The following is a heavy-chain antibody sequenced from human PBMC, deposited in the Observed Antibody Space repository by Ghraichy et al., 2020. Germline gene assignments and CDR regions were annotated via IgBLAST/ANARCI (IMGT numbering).Heavy chain of an antibody. CDR1: GFTFDDYT. CDR2: ISWDGGST. D-gene: IGHD3-10*01. Sequence: GGSLRLSCAASGFTFDDYTMHWVRQAPGKGLEWVSLISWDGGSTYYADSVKGRFTISRDNSKNSLYLQMNSLRTEDTALYYCAKDRGGKLLWFGELFSWGQGTLVTVSS. CDR3: AKDRGGKLLWFGELFS. V-gene: IGHV3-43*01. J-gene: IGHJ4*02.